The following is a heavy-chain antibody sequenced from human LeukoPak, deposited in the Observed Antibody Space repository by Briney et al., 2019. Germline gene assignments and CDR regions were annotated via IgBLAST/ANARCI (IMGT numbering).Heavy chain of an antibody. CDR1: GYTLTELS. J-gene: IGHJ4*02. D-gene: IGHD1-26*01. V-gene: IGHV1-24*01. CDR2: FDPEDGET. CDR3: ATAVGATLDPIDY. Sequence: ASVKVSCKVSGYTLTELSMHWVRQAPGKGLDGMGGFDPEDGETIYAQKFQGRVTTTEDTSTDTAYMELTSLRSEDTAVYYCATAVGATLDPIDYWGQGTLVTVSS.